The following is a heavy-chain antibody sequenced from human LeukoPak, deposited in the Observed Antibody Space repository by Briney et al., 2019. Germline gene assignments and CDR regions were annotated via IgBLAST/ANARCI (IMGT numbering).Heavy chain of an antibody. CDR3: ARDGEQLVTHYYYMDV. CDR1: GFTFSSYE. J-gene: IGHJ6*03. D-gene: IGHD6-6*01. Sequence: GSLRLSCAASGFTFSSYEMNWVRQAPGKGLEWVSYISSSGSTIYYADSVKGRFTISRDNAKNSLYLQMNSLRAEDTAVYYCARDGEQLVTHYYYMDVWGKGTTVTVSS. V-gene: IGHV3-48*03. CDR2: ISSSGSTI.